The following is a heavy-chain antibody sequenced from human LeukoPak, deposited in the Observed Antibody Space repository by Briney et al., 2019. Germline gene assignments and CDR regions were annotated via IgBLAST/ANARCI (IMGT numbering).Heavy chain of an antibody. CDR3: ARGGGGKAFDY. Sequence: PSETLSLTCTVSGGSISTNSYYWGWIRQPPGKGLEWIGSIYHSGSTYYNPSLKSRVTISVDTSKNQFSLKLSSVTAADTAVYYCARGGGGKAFDYWGQGTLVTVSS. D-gene: IGHD4-23*01. CDR1: GGSISTNSYY. CDR2: IYHSGST. J-gene: IGHJ4*02. V-gene: IGHV4-39*07.